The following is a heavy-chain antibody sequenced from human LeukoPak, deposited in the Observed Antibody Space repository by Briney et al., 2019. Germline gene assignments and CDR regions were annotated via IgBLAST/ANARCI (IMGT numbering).Heavy chain of an antibody. CDR2: IKQDGSEK. CDR3: ARIGSGSFLNYYYYYYMDV. Sequence: GGSLRLSCAASGFSLSSYWMTWVRQAPGKGLEWVANIKQDGSEKYYVDSVKGRFTISRDNAKNSLYLQMNSLRAEDTAVYYCARIGSGSFLNYYYYYYMDVWGKGTTVTISS. J-gene: IGHJ6*03. V-gene: IGHV3-7*01. D-gene: IGHD3-10*01. CDR1: GFSLSSYW.